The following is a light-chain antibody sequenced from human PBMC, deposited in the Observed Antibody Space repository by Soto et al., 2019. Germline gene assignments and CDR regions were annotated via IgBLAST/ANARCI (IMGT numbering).Light chain of an antibody. CDR1: QSVSST. CDR2: GAS. J-gene: IGKJ5*01. CDR3: QQYSNWPIT. Sequence: EIVMTRSPATLSVSPMEVGTLSFMASQSVSSTLAWYQQKPGQAPRLLIYGASTRATGIPVRFSGSGSGTEFTLTISSLQSEDFAVYYCQQYSNWPITFGQGTRLEI. V-gene: IGKV3-15*01.